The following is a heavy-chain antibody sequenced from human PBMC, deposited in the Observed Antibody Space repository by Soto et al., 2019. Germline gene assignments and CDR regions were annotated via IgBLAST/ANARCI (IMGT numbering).Heavy chain of an antibody. Sequence: GGSLRLSCAASGFTFSTYNMNWVRQAPGKGLEWVSYISRSDDTMYYAGSVQGRFTISRDNAKNSLYLQMNSLRDEDTAVYFCVCGSYSNKNYWGQGTLVTVSS. CDR3: VCGSYSNKNY. CDR2: ISRSDDTM. CDR1: GFTFSTYN. V-gene: IGHV3-48*02. J-gene: IGHJ4*02. D-gene: IGHD3-10*01.